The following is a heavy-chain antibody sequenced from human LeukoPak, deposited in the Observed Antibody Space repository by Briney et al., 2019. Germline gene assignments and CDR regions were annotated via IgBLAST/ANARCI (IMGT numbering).Heavy chain of an antibody. CDR2: ISASGTLT. Sequence: GGSLRLSCAASGFSFSTYEMNWVRQAPGKGLEWISYISASGTLTHYADSVEGRFTISRDNAKNSLYLQMNSLRGEDTAVYYCAKDLNRHYDFWSGYYSKGYYYYMDVWGKGTTVTVSS. D-gene: IGHD3-3*01. J-gene: IGHJ6*03. CDR3: AKDLNRHYDFWSGYYSKGYYYYMDV. CDR1: GFSFSTYE. V-gene: IGHV3-48*03.